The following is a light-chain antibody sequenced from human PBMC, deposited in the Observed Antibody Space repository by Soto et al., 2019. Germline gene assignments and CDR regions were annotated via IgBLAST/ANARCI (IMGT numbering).Light chain of an antibody. J-gene: IGLJ2*01. V-gene: IGLV1-44*01. CDR3: SSWDDSLNGVV. CDR1: SSNIGTTT. CDR2: NIN. Sequence: QSVLTQPPSASGAPGQRVTISCSGSSSNIGTTTVNWYQHVPGTAPKLLIYNINQRPSGVPDRFSGSRSGTSASLAISGRQSEDEADYYCSSWDDSLNGVVFGRGTKVTVL.